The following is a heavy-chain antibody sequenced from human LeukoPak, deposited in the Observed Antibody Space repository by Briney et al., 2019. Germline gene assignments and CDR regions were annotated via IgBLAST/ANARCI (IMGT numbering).Heavy chain of an antibody. V-gene: IGHV3-21*01. CDR3: ARDEFGIAAHPGRAYYYGMDV. CDR2: ISSSSSYI. Sequence: GGSLRLSCAASGFTFSSYSMNWVRQAPGKGLEWVSSISSSSSYIYYADSVKGRFTISRDNAKNSLYLQMNSLRAEDTAVYYCARDEFGIAAHPGRAYYYGMDVWGQGTTVTVSS. D-gene: IGHD6-13*01. J-gene: IGHJ6*02. CDR1: GFTFSSYS.